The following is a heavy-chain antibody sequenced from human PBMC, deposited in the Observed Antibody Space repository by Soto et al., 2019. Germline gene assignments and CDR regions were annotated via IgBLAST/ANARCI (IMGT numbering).Heavy chain of an antibody. V-gene: IGHV1-69*13. CDR2: IIPIFGTA. Sequence: GASVKVSCKASGGTFSSYAIRWVRQAPGQGLEWMGGIIPIFGTANYAQKFQGRVTITADESTSTAYMELSSLRSEDTAVYYCARGTYYYDSSGYYCFNYWGQGTLVTVSS. D-gene: IGHD3-22*01. CDR1: GGTFSSYA. J-gene: IGHJ4*02. CDR3: ARGTYYYDSSGYYCFNY.